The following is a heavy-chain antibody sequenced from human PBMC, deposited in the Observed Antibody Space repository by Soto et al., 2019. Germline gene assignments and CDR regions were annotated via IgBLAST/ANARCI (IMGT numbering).Heavy chain of an antibody. CDR2: IYYSGSI. Sequence: SETLSLTCSVSGGSISTYSWTWIRQPPGKGLEWIGYIYYSGSINYNPSLKSRVTISIDTSRNQFSLKLSSVTAADTAVYYCARGFSSGWPAYLDYWGQGSLVTVSS. CDR1: GGSISTYS. D-gene: IGHD6-19*01. V-gene: IGHV4-59*01. CDR3: ARGFSSGWPAYLDY. J-gene: IGHJ4*02.